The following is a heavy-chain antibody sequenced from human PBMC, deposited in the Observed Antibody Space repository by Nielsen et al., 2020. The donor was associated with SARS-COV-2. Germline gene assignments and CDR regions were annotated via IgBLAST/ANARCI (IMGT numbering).Heavy chain of an antibody. Sequence: GGSLRLSCAASGFTFDDYAMHWVRQAPGKGLEWVSGISWNSGSIGYADSVKGRFTISRDNAKNSLYLQMNSLRAEDTAVYYCAREDYYDSSGYYNYYYGMDVWGQGTTVTVSS. CDR1: GFTFDDYA. CDR2: ISWNSGSI. V-gene: IGHV3-9*01. J-gene: IGHJ6*02. CDR3: AREDYYDSSGYYNYYYGMDV. D-gene: IGHD3-22*01.